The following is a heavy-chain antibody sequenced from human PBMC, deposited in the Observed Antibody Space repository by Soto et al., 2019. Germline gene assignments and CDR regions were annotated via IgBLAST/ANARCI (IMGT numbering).Heavy chain of an antibody. D-gene: IGHD2-15*01. CDR1: GFTFSSYS. Sequence: GSLRLSCAASGFTFSSYSMNWVRQAPGKGLEWVSYISSSSSTIYYADSVKGRFTISRDNAKNSLYLQMNSLRAEDTAVYYCARDPYCSGGSCYFVAFDIWGQGTMVTV. V-gene: IGHV3-48*01. CDR3: ARDPYCSGGSCYFVAFDI. CDR2: ISSSSSTI. J-gene: IGHJ3*02.